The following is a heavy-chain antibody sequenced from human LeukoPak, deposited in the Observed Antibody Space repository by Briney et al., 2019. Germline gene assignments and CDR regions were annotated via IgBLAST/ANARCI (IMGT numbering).Heavy chain of an antibody. J-gene: IGHJ4*02. V-gene: IGHV3-74*01. D-gene: IGHD1-14*01. CDR1: GFPFNSFW. CDR3: ARGGVNPVDH. CDR2: MNEYSTTI. Sequence: GGSLRLSCAASGFPFNSFWMHWVRHAPGKGLVWVSDMNEYSTTIRYADSVKGRFTISRDNAKSILYLQMNNLRAEDTAMYFCARGGVNPVDHWGQGTLVTVSS.